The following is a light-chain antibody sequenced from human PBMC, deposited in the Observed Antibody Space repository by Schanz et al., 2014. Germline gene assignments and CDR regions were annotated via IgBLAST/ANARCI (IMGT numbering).Light chain of an antibody. V-gene: IGLV2-8*01. CDR3: SSFGGSNNPPWV. CDR1: SRDVGVYNY. J-gene: IGLJ3*02. CDR2: EVN. Sequence: QSALTQPASVSGSPGQSITISCTGTSRDVGVYNYVSWYQQHPGKAPKLMIYEVNKRPSGVPDRFSGSKSGNTASLTVSGLQAEDEADYYCSSFGGSNNPPWVFGGGTKLTVL.